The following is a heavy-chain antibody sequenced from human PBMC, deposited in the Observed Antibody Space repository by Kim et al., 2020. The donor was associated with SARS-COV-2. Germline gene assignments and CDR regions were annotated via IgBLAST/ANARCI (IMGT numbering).Heavy chain of an antibody. J-gene: IGHJ4*02. CDR3: AKGHLPVAY. V-gene: IGHV3-23*01. Sequence: GGSLRLSCAASGFTFSSYAMSWVRQTPGKGLEWVSAISTSDSSTYYADSVKGRFTISRDNSKNTLYLQMNSLRAEDTAIYYCAKGHLPVAYWGQGTLVTVSS. CDR2: ISTSDSST. CDR1: GFTFSSYA.